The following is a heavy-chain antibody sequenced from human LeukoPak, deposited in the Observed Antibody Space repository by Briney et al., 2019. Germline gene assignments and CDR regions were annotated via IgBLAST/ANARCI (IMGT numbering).Heavy chain of an antibody. CDR1: GGTISSYY. J-gene: IGHJ6*02. CDR3: ARGSPHYDILTGYGMDV. V-gene: IGHV4-59*01. CDR2: IYYSGSI. Sequence: SETLSLTCTVSGGTISSYYWSWIRQPPGKGLEWIGYIYYSGSINYNPSLKSRVTISVDTSKNQFSLKLSSVTAADTAVYYCARGSPHYDILTGYGMDVWGQGTTVTVSS. D-gene: IGHD3-9*01.